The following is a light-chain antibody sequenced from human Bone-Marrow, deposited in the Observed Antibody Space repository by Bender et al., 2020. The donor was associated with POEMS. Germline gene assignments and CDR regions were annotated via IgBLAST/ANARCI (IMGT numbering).Light chain of an antibody. Sequence: QSVLTQPPSVSGTPGQRVTISCFGSNSNIGAGYDVHWYQQLPGTAPRLLIYTNNERPSGVPDRFSGSKSGTSASLAITGLQSDDEAIYFCVAWDASLNGWVFGGGTKLTVL. CDR1: NSNIGAGYD. J-gene: IGLJ3*02. CDR2: TNN. V-gene: IGLV1-44*01. CDR3: VAWDASLNGWV.